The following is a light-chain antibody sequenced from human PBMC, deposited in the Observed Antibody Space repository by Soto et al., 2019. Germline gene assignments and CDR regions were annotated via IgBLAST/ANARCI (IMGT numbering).Light chain of an antibody. V-gene: IGKV3-20*01. J-gene: IGKJ1*01. CDR1: QSVSSSY. CDR3: QQYGSSLGWT. Sequence: EIVLTQSPGTLSLSPGERATLSCRASQSVSSSYLAWYQQKPGQAPRLLIYGASSRATGIPDRFSGSGSGTDFTLTISSLEPEDFAVYYCQQYGSSLGWTFGQGPKVEIK. CDR2: GAS.